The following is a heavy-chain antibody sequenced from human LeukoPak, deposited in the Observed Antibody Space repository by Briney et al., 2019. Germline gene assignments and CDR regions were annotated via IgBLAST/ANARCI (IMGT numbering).Heavy chain of an antibody. CDR2: IYYSGST. CDR1: GGSISSYY. CDR3: ASLGYRSSTSRLMGAFDI. V-gene: IGHV4-59*01. J-gene: IGHJ3*02. Sequence: SETLSLTCTVSGGSISSYYWSWIRQPPGKGLEWIGYIYYSGSTNYNPSLKSRVTISVDTSKNQFSLKLSSVTAADTAVYYCASLGYRSSTSRLMGAFDIWGQGTMVTVSS. D-gene: IGHD2-2*01.